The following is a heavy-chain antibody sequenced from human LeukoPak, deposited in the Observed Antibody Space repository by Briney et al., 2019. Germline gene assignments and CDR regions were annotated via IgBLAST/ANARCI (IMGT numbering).Heavy chain of an antibody. Sequence: GGSLRLSCTAAGFTFSDYAMSWFRQAPGKGLEWVGFIRSKGYGGTTEYAASVKGRFTISRDDSKSIAYLQMNSLKTEDTAVYYCTRRMTFGYWGQGTLVTVSS. CDR3: TRRMTFGY. D-gene: IGHD2-21*02. CDR1: GFTFSDYA. V-gene: IGHV3-49*03. J-gene: IGHJ4*02. CDR2: IRSKGYGGTT.